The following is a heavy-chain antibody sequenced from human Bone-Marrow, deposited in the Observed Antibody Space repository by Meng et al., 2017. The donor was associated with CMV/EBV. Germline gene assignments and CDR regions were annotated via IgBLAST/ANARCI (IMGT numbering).Heavy chain of an antibody. Sequence: GGSLRLSCAASGFTVSSNYMSWVRQAPGKGLEWVSAISGSGGSTYYADSVKGRFTMSRDNSKMTLYLQTNSLRAEDTGVYYWAKDLFDYRYYYYYGMDVWGQGTTVTVSS. V-gene: IGHV3-23*01. J-gene: IGHJ6*01. CDR2: ISGSGGST. CDR3: AKDLFDYRYYYYYGMDV. D-gene: IGHD4-11*01. CDR1: GFTVSSNY.